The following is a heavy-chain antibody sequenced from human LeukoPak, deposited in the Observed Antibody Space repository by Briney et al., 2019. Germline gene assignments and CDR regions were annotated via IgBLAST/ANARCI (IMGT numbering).Heavy chain of an antibody. V-gene: IGHV1-8*01. CDR1: GYTFTSYD. CDR3: ARDRSSSWYRATPNYFDY. Sequence: ASVKVSCKASGYTFTSYDINWVRQATGQGLEWMGWMNPNSGNTGYAQKFQGRVTMTTDTSTSTAYMELRSLRSDDTAVYYCARDRSSSWYRATPNYFDYWGQGTLVTVSS. D-gene: IGHD6-13*01. CDR2: MNPNSGNT. J-gene: IGHJ4*02.